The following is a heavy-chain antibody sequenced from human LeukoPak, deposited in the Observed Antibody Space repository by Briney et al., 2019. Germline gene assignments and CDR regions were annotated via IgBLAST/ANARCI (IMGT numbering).Heavy chain of an antibody. D-gene: IGHD6-19*01. V-gene: IGHV3-33*08. CDR1: GFTFSGYY. CDR3: ARSYSSGWYVGY. CDR2: IWYDGSNK. J-gene: IGHJ4*02. Sequence: GGSLRLSCAASGFTFSGYYMSWIRQAPGKGLEWVAVIWYDGSNKYYADSVKGRFTISRDNSKNTLYLQMNSLRAEDTAVYYCARSYSSGWYVGYWGQGTLVTVSS.